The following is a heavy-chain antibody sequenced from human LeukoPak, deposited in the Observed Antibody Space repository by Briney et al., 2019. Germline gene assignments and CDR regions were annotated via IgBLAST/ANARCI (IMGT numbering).Heavy chain of an antibody. CDR3: ASASGYSYGPQGSYYFDY. D-gene: IGHD5-18*01. CDR2: IIPIFGTA. J-gene: IGHJ4*02. CDR1: GGTFSSYA. Sequence: GASVKVSCKASGGTFSSYAISWVRQAPGRGLEWMGRIIPIFGTANYAQKFRGRVTITTDESTSTAYMELSSLRSEDTAVYYCASASGYSYGPQGSYYFDYWGQGTLVTVSS. V-gene: IGHV1-69*05.